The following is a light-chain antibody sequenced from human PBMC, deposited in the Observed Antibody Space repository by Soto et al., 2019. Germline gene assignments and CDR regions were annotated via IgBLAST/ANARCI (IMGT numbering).Light chain of an antibody. CDR2: EGT. CDR3: CSYVGSSTV. CDR1: TSDVGIYNL. V-gene: IGLV2-23*01. J-gene: IGLJ3*02. Sequence: QSALTQPASVSGSPGQSITISCTGTTSDVGIYNLVSWFQQHPGKAPKVLIYEGTKRPSGVSSRFSGSKSGHTASLTISGLQAEDEADYYCCSYVGSSTVFGGGTKLTVL.